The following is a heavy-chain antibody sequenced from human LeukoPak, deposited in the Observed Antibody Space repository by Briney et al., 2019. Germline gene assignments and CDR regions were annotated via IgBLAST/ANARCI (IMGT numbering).Heavy chain of an antibody. V-gene: IGHV4-61*02. CDR2: VYSSGST. CDR1: GGSVSSDRYY. CDR3: ARDGPRYWFDP. Sequence: SQSLSLTCTVSGGSVSSDRYYWNWIRQSAGKGLEWIGRVYSSGSTNYNPSLKSRVTISVDPSKNQFSLQLSSVTAADTALYYCARDGPRYWFDPWGQGHMVTVSS. J-gene: IGHJ5*02.